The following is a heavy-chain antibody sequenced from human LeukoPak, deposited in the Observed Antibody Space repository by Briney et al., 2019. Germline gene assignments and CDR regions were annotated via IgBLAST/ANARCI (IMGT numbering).Heavy chain of an antibody. CDR3: AGAGIAAGGYYYYYMDV. J-gene: IGHJ6*03. Sequence: ASVKVSCKASGYTFTGYYMHWVRQAPGQGLEWMGWINPNSGGTNYAQKFQGRVTMTRDTSISTAYMELSRLRSDDTAVYYCAGAGIAAGGYYYYYMDVWGKGTTVTVSS. CDR1: GYTFTGYY. V-gene: IGHV1-2*02. D-gene: IGHD6-13*01. CDR2: INPNSGGT.